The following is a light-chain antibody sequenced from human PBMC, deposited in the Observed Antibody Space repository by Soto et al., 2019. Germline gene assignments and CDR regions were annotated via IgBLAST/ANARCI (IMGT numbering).Light chain of an antibody. CDR2: EGS. CDR3: CSYEGMPNYV. Sequence: QSVLTQPASVSGSPGQSITISCTGTSSDVGSYNLVSWYQQHPGKAPKLMIYEGSKRPSGVSNRFSGSKSGNTASLTISGLRAEDEADYYCCSYEGMPNYVFGTGTKVTVL. J-gene: IGLJ1*01. CDR1: SSDVGSYNL. V-gene: IGLV2-23*01.